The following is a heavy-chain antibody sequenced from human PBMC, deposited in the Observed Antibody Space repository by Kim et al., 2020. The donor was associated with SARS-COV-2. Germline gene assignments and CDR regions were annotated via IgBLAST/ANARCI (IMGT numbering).Heavy chain of an antibody. CDR2: T. CDR3: ARRQPYYGMDV. V-gene: IGHV3-48*02. J-gene: IGHJ6*02. Sequence: THYADAVKGRFTSSRDNAKNSLYQQKNSLRDEDTAVYYCARRQPYYGMDVWGQGTTVTVSS. D-gene: IGHD1-1*01.